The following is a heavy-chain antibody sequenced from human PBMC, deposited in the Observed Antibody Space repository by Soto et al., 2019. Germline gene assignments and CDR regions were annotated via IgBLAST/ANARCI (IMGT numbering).Heavy chain of an antibody. Sequence: QVQLVESGGGVVQPGRSLRLSCAASGVTFSSYGMHWVRQAPGKGLEWVAVISYDGNNKYYADSVKGRFTIYRDDSKNTMYLQMNSLRPKDTAVYYCAQAEATRGYSFLVDYWGQGTLVTVSS. D-gene: IGHD5-18*01. V-gene: IGHV3-30*18. J-gene: IGHJ4*02. CDR2: ISYDGNNK. CDR1: GVTFSSYG. CDR3: AQAEATRGYSFLVDY.